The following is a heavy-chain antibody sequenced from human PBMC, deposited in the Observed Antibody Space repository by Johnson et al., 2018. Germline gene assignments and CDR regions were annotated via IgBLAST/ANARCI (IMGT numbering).Heavy chain of an antibody. V-gene: IGHV4-39*07. J-gene: IGHJ3*02. CDR2: IYYSGSA. Sequence: QVQLQESGPGLVKPSETLSLTCTVSGGSISSSGYYWGWIRQPPGKGLEWIGRIYYSGSAYYNPSLKSRVTISVDTSKNQFSLTLGYVTAADTAIYYCARIPYTSSWYPPIWGQGTMVTVSS. D-gene: IGHD6-13*01. CDR1: GGSISSSGYY. CDR3: ARIPYTSSWYPPI.